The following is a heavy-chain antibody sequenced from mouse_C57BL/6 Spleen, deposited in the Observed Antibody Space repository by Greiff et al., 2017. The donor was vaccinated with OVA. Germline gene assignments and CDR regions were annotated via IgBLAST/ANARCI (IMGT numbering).Heavy chain of an antibody. CDR3: ARKGLYYDYDVWYFDV. CDR2: FHPYNDDT. Sequence: VQLVESGAELVKPGASVKMSCKASGYTFTTYPIEWMKQNHGKSLEWIGNFHPYNDDTKYNEKFKGKATLTVEKSSSTVYLELSRLTSDDSAVYYCARKGLYYDYDVWYFDVWGTGTTVTVSS. D-gene: IGHD2-4*01. V-gene: IGHV1-47*01. J-gene: IGHJ1*03. CDR1: GYTFTTYP.